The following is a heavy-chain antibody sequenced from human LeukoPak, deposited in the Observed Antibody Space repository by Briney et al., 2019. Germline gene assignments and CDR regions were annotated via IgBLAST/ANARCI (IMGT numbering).Heavy chain of an antibody. CDR3: GFLMVRGVIPFDY. V-gene: IGHV1-69*13. CDR1: GGTFSSYA. CDR2: IIPIFGTA. D-gene: IGHD3-10*01. J-gene: IGHJ4*02. Sequence: ASMEVSCKASGGTFSSYAISWVRQAPGQGLEWMGGIIPIFGTANYAQKFQGRVTITADESTSTAYMELSSLRSEDTAVYYCGFLMVRGVIPFDYWGQGTLVTVSS.